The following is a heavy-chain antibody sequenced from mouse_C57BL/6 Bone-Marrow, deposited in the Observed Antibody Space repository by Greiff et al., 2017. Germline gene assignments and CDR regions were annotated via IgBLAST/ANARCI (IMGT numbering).Heavy chain of an antibody. V-gene: IGHV1-62-3*01. J-gene: IGHJ1*03. CDR3: ARESGGDYGFDV. D-gene: IGHD2-13*01. CDR2: IDPNSGGT. CDR1: GYTFPSYW. Sequence: QVQLQQPGAALVKPGASVKLSSKASGYTFPSYWMHWVKQRPGRGLEWIGRIDPNSGGTKYNEKFTSKATLTVDKPSSTAYMQLSSLTSEDSAVYYCARESGGDYGFDVWGTGTTVTVSS.